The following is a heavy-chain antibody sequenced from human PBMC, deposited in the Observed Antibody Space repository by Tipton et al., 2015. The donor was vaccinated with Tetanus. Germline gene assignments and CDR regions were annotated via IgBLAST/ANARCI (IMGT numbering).Heavy chain of an antibody. CDR1: GFIFSSYG. J-gene: IGHJ4*02. D-gene: IGHD2-15*01. V-gene: IGHV3-33*01. Sequence: AASGFIFSSYGIHWVRQAPDKGLEWVAVSWYDGTDKYYADSVKGRFTISRDNSKNTLYLQMNSLRAEDTAVYYCAREADCSGGSCFSGDFDNWGQGTQVTVSS. CDR3: AREADCSGGSCFSGDFDN. CDR2: SWYDGTDK.